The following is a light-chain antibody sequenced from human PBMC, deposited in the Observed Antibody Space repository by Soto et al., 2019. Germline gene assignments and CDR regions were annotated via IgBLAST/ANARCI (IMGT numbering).Light chain of an antibody. Sequence: ENVLTQSPGTLSLSPGERAILSCRASQSLSNSQLAWYRQKAGQAPRLLVSGPSNRASGIPDRFSGSGSGTDFTLTISRREPEDFAVYYCQQYGNSPFPFGPGTTVDFK. CDR1: QSLSNSQ. J-gene: IGKJ3*01. CDR2: GPS. V-gene: IGKV3-20*01. CDR3: QQYGNSPFP.